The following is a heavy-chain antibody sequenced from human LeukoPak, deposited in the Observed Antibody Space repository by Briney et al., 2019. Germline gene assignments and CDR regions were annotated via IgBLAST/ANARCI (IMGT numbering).Heavy chain of an antibody. Sequence: GGSLRLSCEASGFTFSSYAMSWVRQAPGKGLAWVSVISSSADSTYCADSVKGRFTISRDNSKNTLYLQMNNLRAEDAAVYYCAKPLEKYTYGGNFDYWGQGILVTVSS. CDR2: ISSSADST. J-gene: IGHJ4*02. CDR3: AKPLEKYTYGGNFDY. V-gene: IGHV3-23*01. D-gene: IGHD4-23*01. CDR1: GFTFSSYA.